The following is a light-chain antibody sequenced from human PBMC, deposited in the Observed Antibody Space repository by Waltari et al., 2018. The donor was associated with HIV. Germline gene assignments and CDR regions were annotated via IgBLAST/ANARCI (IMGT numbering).Light chain of an antibody. CDR3: QSYDSSLSGKV. V-gene: IGLV1-40*01. Sequence: QSVLTQPPSVSGAPGQRVTISCTGRSPNMWSGSYGHWYKPLPGTAPKLLIYGTRHRHSGVPDRFSASNSGTSASLAITGLQAEDEADYYCQSYDSSLSGKVFGGGTKLTVL. J-gene: IGLJ3*02. CDR2: GTR. CDR1: SPNMWSGSY.